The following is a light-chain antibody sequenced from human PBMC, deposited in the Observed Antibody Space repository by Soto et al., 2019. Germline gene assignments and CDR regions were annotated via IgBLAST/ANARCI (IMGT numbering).Light chain of an antibody. J-gene: IGKJ2*01. Sequence: EIVMTQSPATLSVSPGERATLSCRASQSVSSNLAWYQHKPGQAPRLLIYGASTRATGIPARFSASGSGTEFSLTISSLQSEDFAVYYCQQYNNWRPKQYPFGQGTKLEIK. CDR1: QSVSSN. V-gene: IGKV3-15*01. CDR2: GAS. CDR3: QQYNNWRPKQYP.